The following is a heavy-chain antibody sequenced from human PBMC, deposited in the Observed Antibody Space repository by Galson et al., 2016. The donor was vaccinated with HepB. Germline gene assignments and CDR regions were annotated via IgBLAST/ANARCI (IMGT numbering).Heavy chain of an antibody. Sequence: SLRLSCAASGFTFSSYWMVWVRQAPGEGLEWLSEIDGADGGDGITHYTDSVKGRFAISRDNSKNALYLQMNSLRADDTAVYYCVKMGHCPAYGVCFNNYFHWGGHGTLVTVS. CDR2: IDGADGGDGIT. J-gene: IGHJ4*01. CDR1: GFTFSSYW. D-gene: IGHD2-8*01. CDR3: VKMGHCPAYGVCFNNYFHW. V-gene: IGHV3-23*01.